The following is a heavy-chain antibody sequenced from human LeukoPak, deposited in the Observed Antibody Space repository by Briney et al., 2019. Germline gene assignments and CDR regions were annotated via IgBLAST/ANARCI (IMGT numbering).Heavy chain of an antibody. D-gene: IGHD2-21*01. J-gene: IGHJ4*02. CDR1: GFIFSNYA. CDR3: AEETVAVGGFVTIDY. V-gene: IGHV3-23*01. CDR2: ISDNGDKT. Sequence: GGSLRLSCAASGFIFSNYAMSWVRQTPGKGLEWVSAISDNGDKTYYTESVKGRFSISRDNSKKTLYLQVNSLRAEDTAEYYCAEETVAVGGFVTIDYWGQGTLVTVSS.